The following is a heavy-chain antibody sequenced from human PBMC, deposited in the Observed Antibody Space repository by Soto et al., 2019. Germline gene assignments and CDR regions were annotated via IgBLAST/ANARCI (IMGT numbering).Heavy chain of an antibody. J-gene: IGHJ4*02. V-gene: IGHV3-30-3*01. Sequence: PGGSLRLSCAASGFTFSSYDMHWVRQAPGKGLEWVAVISYDGSNKYYADSVKGRFTISRDNSKNTLYLQMNSLRAEDTAVYYCARETDGKDYWGQGTLVTVSS. D-gene: IGHD1-1*01. CDR1: GFTFSSYD. CDR3: ARETDGKDY. CDR2: ISYDGSNK.